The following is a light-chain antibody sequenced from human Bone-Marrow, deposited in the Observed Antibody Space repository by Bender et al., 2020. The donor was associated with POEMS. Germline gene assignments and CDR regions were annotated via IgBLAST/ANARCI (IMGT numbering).Light chain of an antibody. CDR1: NSNIGTNA. V-gene: IGLV1-44*01. CDR3: SSFTTSDTVV. Sequence: QSVLTQPPSASGTPGQRVTISCSGSNSNIGTNAVNWYQQFPGTAPKLLIYSDNQRPSGVPDRFYAFKSGTSASLAIRGLQSEDEADYYCSSFTTSDTVVFGSGTKVTVL. J-gene: IGLJ1*01. CDR2: SDN.